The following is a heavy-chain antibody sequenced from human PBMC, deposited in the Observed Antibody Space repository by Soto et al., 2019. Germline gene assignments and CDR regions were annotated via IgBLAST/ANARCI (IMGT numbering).Heavy chain of an antibody. D-gene: IGHD3-3*01. V-gene: IGHV3-23*01. CDR3: AKGGVLRFLEWLSYGMDV. J-gene: IGHJ6*02. CDR2: ISGSGGST. CDR1: GFTFSSYA. Sequence: GSLRLSCAASGFTFSSYAMSWVRQAPGKGLEWVSAISGSGGSTYYADSVKGRFTISRDNSKNTLYLQMNSLRAEDTAVYYCAKGGVLRFLEWLSYGMDVWGQGTTVTVSS.